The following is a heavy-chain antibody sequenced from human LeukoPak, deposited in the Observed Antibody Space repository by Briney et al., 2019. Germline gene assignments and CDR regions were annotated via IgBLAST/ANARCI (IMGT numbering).Heavy chain of an antibody. Sequence: ASVKVCCKASGYTYTTYPIHWVRQAPGQRLEWMGWINAVSGDTKYSQKLQHRVTFTNDTSAGTSASTAYMELSSLRSEDTAVYYCATGQHAFDIWGQGTMVTVSS. J-gene: IGHJ3*02. CDR3: ATGQHAFDI. CDR1: GYTYTTYP. V-gene: IGHV1-3*01. CDR2: INAVSGDT. D-gene: IGHD7-27*01.